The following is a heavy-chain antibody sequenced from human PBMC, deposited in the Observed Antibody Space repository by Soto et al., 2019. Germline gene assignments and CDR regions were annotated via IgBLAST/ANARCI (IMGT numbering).Heavy chain of an antibody. CDR1: GFTFSTYA. Sequence: GGSLRLSCAASGFTFSTYAMSWVRQAPGKRLQWVSGISGSGGDTYYAASVKGRFTISRDNPKNTLYLQMNSLRAEDTAVYYCAKDVGGEQWRWYYYYGMDVWGQGTTVTVSS. V-gene: IGHV3-23*01. CDR3: AKDVGGEQWRWYYYYGMDV. CDR2: ISGSGGDT. D-gene: IGHD6-19*01. J-gene: IGHJ6*02.